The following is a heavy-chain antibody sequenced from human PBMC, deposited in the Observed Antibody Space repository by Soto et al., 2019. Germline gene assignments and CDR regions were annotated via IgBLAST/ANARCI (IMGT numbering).Heavy chain of an antibody. D-gene: IGHD5-18*01. J-gene: IGHJ5*02. CDR2: ISYDGSNK. Sequence: XGSLRVSGPASGFTFSSYSMHWVRQAPGKGLEWVAGISYDGSNKYYADSVKGRFTISRDNSKNTLYLQMNSLRAEDTAVYYCAKDLTAMPKGFFDDWGQGTLVTVSS. V-gene: IGHV3-30*18. CDR3: AKDLTAMPKGFFDD. CDR1: GFTFSSYS.